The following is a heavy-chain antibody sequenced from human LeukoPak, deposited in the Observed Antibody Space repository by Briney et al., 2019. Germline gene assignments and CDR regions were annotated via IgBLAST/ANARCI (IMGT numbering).Heavy chain of an antibody. V-gene: IGHV3-23*01. CDR1: GFTFSSYA. CDR2: ISGGGDSA. Sequence: GGSLRLSRAASGFTFSSYAMSWARQAPGKGLEWVSSISGGGDSAHYADSVKARFTLSRDNSKNTLYLQMNSLRAEDTAVYYCAKESPHFDYWGQGTLVTVSS. J-gene: IGHJ4*02. CDR3: AKESPHFDY.